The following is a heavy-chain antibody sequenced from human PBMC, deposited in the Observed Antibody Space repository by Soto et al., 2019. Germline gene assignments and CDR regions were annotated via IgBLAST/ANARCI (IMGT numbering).Heavy chain of an antibody. V-gene: IGHV1-2*02. J-gene: IGHJ4*02. CDR3: ARLGELTVPDY. CDR2: INPSTGST. Sequence: ASEKVSCKTSGYTFTAYYLHWVRQAPGQGLEWMGWINPSTGSTDYAQRFQGRVSMTSDTSNTTIYMEMDRLRFDDSALYYCARLGELTVPDYWGQGTMVTVSS. D-gene: IGHD4-17*01. CDR1: GYTFTAYY.